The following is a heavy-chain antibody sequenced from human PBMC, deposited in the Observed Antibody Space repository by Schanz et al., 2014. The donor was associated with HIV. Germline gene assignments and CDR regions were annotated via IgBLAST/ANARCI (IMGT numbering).Heavy chain of an antibody. CDR3: AKSRFQLHWFDS. D-gene: IGHD2-2*01. J-gene: IGHJ5*01. CDR2: INPNEGDT. Sequence: QVQLVQSGAEVKKPGASVTVSCKASGYTFTNYGINWVRQAPGQGLEWMGWINPNEGDTKFAQKFRGRVTMTRDTSISTAYMELTRLRYDDTAVYYCAKSRFQLHWFDSWGQGTLVTVSS. CDR1: GYTFTNYG. V-gene: IGHV1-18*01.